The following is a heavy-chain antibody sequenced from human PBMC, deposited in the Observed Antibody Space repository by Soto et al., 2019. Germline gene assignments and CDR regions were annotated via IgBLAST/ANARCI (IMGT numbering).Heavy chain of an antibody. V-gene: IGHV3-11*01. CDR3: ARRLGYCSSTSCYAFDY. CDR2: ISRGGSTI. J-gene: IGHJ4*02. CDR1: GFTFSDYY. D-gene: IGHD2-2*01. Sequence: VQLVESGGGLVKPAGSLRLSCAASGFTFSDYYMSWIRQAPGKGLEWVSYISRGGSTIYYADSVKGRFTISRDNAKNSLYLQMNSLRAEDTAVYYCARRLGYCSSTSCYAFDYWGQGTLVTVSS.